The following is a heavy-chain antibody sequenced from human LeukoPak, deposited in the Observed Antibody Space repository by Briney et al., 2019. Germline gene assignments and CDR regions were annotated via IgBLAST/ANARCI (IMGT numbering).Heavy chain of an antibody. CDR2: TYYRSKWYN. V-gene: IGHV6-1*01. D-gene: IGHD1-26*01. CDR1: GDSVSSKSTA. Sequence: SQTLSLTCAISGDSVSSKSTAWNWIRQSPSRGLEWLGRTYYRSKWYNDYAVSVKSRITINPDTSKNQFSLQLNSVTPEDTAVYYCARYSGSQKNLDYWGQGTLVTVSS. CDR3: ARYSGSQKNLDY. J-gene: IGHJ4*02.